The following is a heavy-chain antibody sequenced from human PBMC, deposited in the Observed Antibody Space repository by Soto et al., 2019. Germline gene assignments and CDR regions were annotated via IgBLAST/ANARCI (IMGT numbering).Heavy chain of an antibody. CDR2: IYYSGST. CDR3: ARNSGTVVTPHSGDYYYYGMDV. Sequence: PSETLSLTCAVSGGSISSGDYSWSWIRQPPGKGLEWIGYIYYSGSTNYNPSLKSRVTISVDTSKNQFSLKLSSVTAADTAVYYCARNSGTVVTPHSGDYYYYGMDVWGQGTTVTVSS. V-gene: IGHV4-61*08. CDR1: GGSISSGDYS. J-gene: IGHJ6*02. D-gene: IGHD2-21*02.